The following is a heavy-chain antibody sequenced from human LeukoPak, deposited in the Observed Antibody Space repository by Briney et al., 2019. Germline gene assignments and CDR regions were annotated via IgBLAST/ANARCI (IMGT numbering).Heavy chain of an antibody. J-gene: IGHJ3*02. CDR3: AVPYCSRTSRPSSGAFDI. V-gene: IGHV1-18*01. CDR2: ISAYNGNT. CDR1: GYTFTSYG. D-gene: IGHD2-2*01. Sequence: ASVKVSCKASGYTFTSYGISWVRQAPGQGLEWMGWISAYNGNTNYTQKLQGRVTMTTDTSTSTAYMELRSLRSDDTAVYYCAVPYCSRTSRPSSGAFDIWGQGTMVTVSS.